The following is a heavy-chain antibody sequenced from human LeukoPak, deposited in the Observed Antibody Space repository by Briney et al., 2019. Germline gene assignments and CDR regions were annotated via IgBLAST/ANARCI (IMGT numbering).Heavy chain of an antibody. Sequence: PSETLSLTCTVSGGSISSSSYYWGWIRQPPGKGLEWIGSIYYSGSTYYNPSLKSRVTISVDTSKNQFSLKLSSVTAAGTAVYYCAREAPVVPAAISDYWGQGTLVTVSS. V-gene: IGHV4-39*07. CDR1: GGSISSSSYY. J-gene: IGHJ4*02. CDR3: AREAPVVPAAISDY. D-gene: IGHD2-2*01. CDR2: IYYSGST.